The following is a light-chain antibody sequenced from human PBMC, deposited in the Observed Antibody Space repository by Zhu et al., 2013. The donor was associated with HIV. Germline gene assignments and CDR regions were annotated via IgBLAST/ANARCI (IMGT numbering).Light chain of an antibody. CDR2: QVS. CDR1: SSDVGGYNY. V-gene: IGLV2-14*01. J-gene: IGLJ3*02. Sequence: QSALTQPASVSGSPGQSITISCTGTSSDVGGYNYVSWYQQHPGKAPKFIIYQVSNRPSGVSNRFSGSKSGNTASLTISGLQAEDEADYYCGSYTSISTWVFGGGTKLTVL. CDR3: GSYTSISTWV.